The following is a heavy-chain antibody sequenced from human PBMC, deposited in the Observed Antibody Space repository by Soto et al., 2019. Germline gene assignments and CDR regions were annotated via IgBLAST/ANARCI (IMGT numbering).Heavy chain of an antibody. CDR1: GGSISSYY. CDR2: IYYSGST. D-gene: IGHD3-3*01. Sequence: SETLSLTCTVSGGSISSYYWSWIRQPPGKGLEWIGYIYYSGSTNYNPSLKSRVTISVDTSKNQFSLKLSSVTAADTAVYYCARAARYYDFWSGYYTAWYYFDYWGQGTLVTVSS. CDR3: ARAARYYDFWSGYYTAWYYFDY. V-gene: IGHV4-59*12. J-gene: IGHJ4*02.